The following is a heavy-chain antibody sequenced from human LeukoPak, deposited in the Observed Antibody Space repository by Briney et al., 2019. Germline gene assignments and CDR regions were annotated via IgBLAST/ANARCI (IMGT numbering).Heavy chain of an antibody. J-gene: IGHJ4*02. CDR3: ASDSSSYYFDY. D-gene: IGHD2-2*01. CDR1: GFIFSDHY. Sequence: GGSLRLSCEASGFIFSDHYMSWVRQVPGKGLEWVSVIYSGGSTYYADSVKGRFTISRDNSKNTLYLQMNSLRAEDTAVYYCASDSSSYYFDYWGQGTLVAVSS. CDR2: IYSGGST. V-gene: IGHV3-66*01.